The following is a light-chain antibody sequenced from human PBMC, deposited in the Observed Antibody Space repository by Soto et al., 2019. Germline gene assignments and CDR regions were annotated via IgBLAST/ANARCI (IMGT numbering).Light chain of an antibody. V-gene: IGKV1-39*01. CDR3: QQSYSIPVT. J-gene: IGKJ5*01. Sequence: DIQMTQFPSSVSASVGDRVTITCRASQTIGIYLNWYQQKPGKAPKFLIYAASTLPSGVSSRFSGSGYGTDFTLTITSLQPEDFATYYCQQSYSIPVTFGEGTRLEIK. CDR2: AAS. CDR1: QTIGIY.